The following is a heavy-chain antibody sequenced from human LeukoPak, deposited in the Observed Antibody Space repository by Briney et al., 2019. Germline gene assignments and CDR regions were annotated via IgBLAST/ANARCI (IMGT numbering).Heavy chain of an antibody. CDR1: GYTFTSYG. V-gene: IGHV1-18*01. CDR3: ARAVGYCSSTSCEPVFDY. Sequence: ASVKVSCKASGYTFTSYGISWVRQAPGQGLEWMGWISAYNGNTNYAQKLQGRVTMTTDTSTSTAYMELRSLRSDDTAVYYCARAVGYCSSTSCEPVFDYWGQGTLVTVSS. D-gene: IGHD2-2*01. CDR2: ISAYNGNT. J-gene: IGHJ4*02.